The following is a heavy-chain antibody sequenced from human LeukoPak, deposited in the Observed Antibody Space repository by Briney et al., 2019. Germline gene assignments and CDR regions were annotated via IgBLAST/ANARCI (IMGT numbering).Heavy chain of an antibody. CDR3: ARDGTGVYNLVQY. Sequence: ASVKVSCKASGYTFIDYYIHWVRQAPGQGLERMGWINPNSGGTNYAQKFQGRVTMTRDTSISAVYMELSRLRSDDTAVYYCARDGTGVYNLVQYWGQGTLVTVSS. CDR2: INPNSGGT. J-gene: IGHJ4*02. D-gene: IGHD5-24*01. V-gene: IGHV1-2*02. CDR1: GYTFIDYY.